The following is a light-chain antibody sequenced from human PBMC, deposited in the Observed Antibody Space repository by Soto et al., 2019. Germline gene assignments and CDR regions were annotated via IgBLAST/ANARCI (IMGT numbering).Light chain of an antibody. CDR1: QGISNF. Sequence: DLDLPQSHSSLSASAGESVTITCQASQGISNFLNWYQQKPGKAPKLLIYDASKLETGVPSRFSGTGSGTDFTFTISSLQPEDIATYYCQQYDKFGQGTRLEIK. J-gene: IGKJ5*01. CDR3: QQYDK. CDR2: DAS. V-gene: IGKV1-33*01.